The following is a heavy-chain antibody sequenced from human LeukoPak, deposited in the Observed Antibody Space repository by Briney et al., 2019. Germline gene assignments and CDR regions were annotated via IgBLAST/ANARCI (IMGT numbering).Heavy chain of an antibody. Sequence: GSSVKVSCKASGGTFSSYAISWLRQAPGQGLEWMGGIIPILGTANYAQKFQGRVTITADESTSTAYMELSSLRSEDTAVYYCAREGPVVGAHLLWAFDIWGQGTMVTVSS. CDR3: AREGPVVGAHLLWAFDI. J-gene: IGHJ3*02. D-gene: IGHD1-26*01. CDR2: IIPILGTA. V-gene: IGHV1-69*01. CDR1: GGTFSSYA.